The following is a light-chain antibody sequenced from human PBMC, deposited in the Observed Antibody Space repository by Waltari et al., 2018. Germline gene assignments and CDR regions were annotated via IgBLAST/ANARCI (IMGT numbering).Light chain of an antibody. CDR3: QQRGNGPANT. J-gene: IGKJ5*01. V-gene: IGKV3-11*01. Sequence: EIVLTQSPATLSLSPGQRATLSCRASQSVSSYLAWFQQKPGQAPRLLIYYASNRAPGIAARFSGSGYETDLTLTISSLGPEDFAVYYCQQRGNGPANTVGQGTRLDMK. CDR1: QSVSSY. CDR2: YAS.